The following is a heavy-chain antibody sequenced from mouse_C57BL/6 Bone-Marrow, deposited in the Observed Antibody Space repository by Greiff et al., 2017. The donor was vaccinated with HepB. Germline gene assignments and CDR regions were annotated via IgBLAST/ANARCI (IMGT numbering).Heavy chain of an antibody. CDR3: ARYDSSPLAY. CDR2: INPNNGGT. V-gene: IGHV1-26*01. CDR1: GYTFTDYY. J-gene: IGHJ3*01. D-gene: IGHD3-2*02. Sequence: VQLQQSGPELVKPGASVKISCKASGYTFTDYYMNWVKQSHGKSLEWIGDINPNNGGTSYNQKFKGKATLTVDKSSSTAYMELRSLTSEDSAVYYCARYDSSPLAYWGQGTLVTVSA.